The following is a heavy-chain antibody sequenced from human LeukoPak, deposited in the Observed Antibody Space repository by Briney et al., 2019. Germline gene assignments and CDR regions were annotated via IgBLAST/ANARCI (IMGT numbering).Heavy chain of an antibody. CDR3: ATGESNVGTPHY. V-gene: IGHV1-8*01. CDR2: MNPDRGNT. J-gene: IGHJ4*02. D-gene: IGHD4-23*01. Sequence: ASVKVSCKASGYSLTSYDINWVRQATGQGLEWMGWMNPDRGNTGYAQKFQGRVTMTRDTSTSTAYLELSSLRSEDTAVYYCATGESNVGTPHYWGQGTLITVSS. CDR1: GYSLTSYD.